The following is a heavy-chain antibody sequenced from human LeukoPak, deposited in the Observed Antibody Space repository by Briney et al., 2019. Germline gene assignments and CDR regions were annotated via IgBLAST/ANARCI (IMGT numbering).Heavy chain of an antibody. D-gene: IGHD3-16*01. CDR2: IKRDGSEK. CDR3: ARDDLGGFS. Sequence: PGGPLRLSCAASGFTFSNYWMSWVRQAPGKGLEWVANIKRDGSEKYYMDSVKGRFTISRDNAKKSLYLQMNSLRAEDTAMYYCARDDLGGFSWGQGTLVTVSS. J-gene: IGHJ5*02. CDR1: GFTFSNYW. V-gene: IGHV3-7*01.